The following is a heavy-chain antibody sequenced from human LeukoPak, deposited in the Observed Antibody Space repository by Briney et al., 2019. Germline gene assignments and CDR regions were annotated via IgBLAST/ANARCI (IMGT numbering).Heavy chain of an antibody. V-gene: IGHV4-59*01. CDR3: ARVRYQQYFDY. CDR2: IYYSGST. D-gene: IGHD2-2*01. Sequence: PSETLSLTCTVSGGSISSYYWSWIRHPPGKGLEWIGYIYYSGSTNYNPSLKSRVTISVDTSKNQFSLKLSSETAADTAVYYCARVRYQQYFDYWGQGTLVTVSS. CDR1: GGSISSYY. J-gene: IGHJ4*02.